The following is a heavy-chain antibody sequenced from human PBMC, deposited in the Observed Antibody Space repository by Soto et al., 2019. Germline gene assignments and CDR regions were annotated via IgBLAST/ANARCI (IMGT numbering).Heavy chain of an antibody. V-gene: IGHV3-23*01. CDR1: GFTFSSYA. Sequence: EVQLLESGGGLVQPGGSLRLSCAASGFTFSSYAMSWVRQAPGKGLEWVSAISGSGGSTYYADSVKGRFTISRDNSKNTLYLHMNSLRAEDTAVYYCAKDREYYYDSSGYYWDYWGQGTLVTVSS. D-gene: IGHD3-22*01. CDR2: ISGSGGST. J-gene: IGHJ4*02. CDR3: AKDREYYYDSSGYYWDY.